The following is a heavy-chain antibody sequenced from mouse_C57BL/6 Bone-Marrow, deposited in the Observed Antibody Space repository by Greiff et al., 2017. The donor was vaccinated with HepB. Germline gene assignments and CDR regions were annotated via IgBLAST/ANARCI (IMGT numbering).Heavy chain of an antibody. J-gene: IGHJ4*01. Sequence: EVQLQESGPVLVKPGASVKMSCKASGYTFTDYYMNWVKQSHGKSLEWIGVINPYNGGTSYNQKFKGKATLTVDKSSSTAYMELNSLTSEDSAVYYCARWDYYCSSYDYYAMDYWGQGTSVTVSS. CDR3: ARWDYYCSSYDYYAMDY. V-gene: IGHV1-19*01. CDR2: INPYNGGT. CDR1: GYTFTDYY. D-gene: IGHD1-1*01.